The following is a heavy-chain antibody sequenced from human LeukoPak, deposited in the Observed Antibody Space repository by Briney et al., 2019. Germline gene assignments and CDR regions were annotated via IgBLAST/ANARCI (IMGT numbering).Heavy chain of an antibody. D-gene: IGHD3-22*01. Sequence: ASVKVSCKASGYTFTSYGISWVRQAPGQGLEWMGWISAYNGNTNYAQKLQGRVTMTTDTSTSTAYMELRRLRSDDTAVYYCARDRAYYDSSGYTWFDPWGQGTLVTVSS. CDR2: ISAYNGNT. CDR3: ARDRAYYDSSGYTWFDP. CDR1: GYTFTSYG. V-gene: IGHV1-18*01. J-gene: IGHJ5*02.